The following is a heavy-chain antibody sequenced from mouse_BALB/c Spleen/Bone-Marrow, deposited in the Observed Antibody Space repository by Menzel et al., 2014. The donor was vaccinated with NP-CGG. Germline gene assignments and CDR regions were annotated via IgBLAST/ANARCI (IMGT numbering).Heavy chain of an antibody. Sequence: DVMLVESGGGLVQPGGSLRLSCAISGFTFTDYYMSWVRQPPGKALEWLGFIRNKAKGYTTEYSASVKGRFTISRDNSQSILYLQMNTLRAEDSATYYCARDINYDIYWYFDVWGAGTTVTVSS. V-gene: IGHV7-3*02. J-gene: IGHJ1*01. CDR3: ARDINYDIYWYFDV. CDR1: GFTFTDYY. D-gene: IGHD2-4*01. CDR2: IRNKAKGYTT.